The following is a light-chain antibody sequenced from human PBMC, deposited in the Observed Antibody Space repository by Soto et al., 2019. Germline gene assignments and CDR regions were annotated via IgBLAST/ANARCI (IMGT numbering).Light chain of an antibody. CDR3: QHFGDSLWT. Sequence: EIVLTQSPATLSLSPGERATLSWRASQSVRSNYLAWYQQKPGQAPRLLIYGASSRATAIPDRFSGRGSGADFTLTISGLEPEDFAVYYCQHFGDSLWTLGQGTKVDIK. J-gene: IGKJ1*01. V-gene: IGKV3-20*01. CDR2: GAS. CDR1: QSVRSNY.